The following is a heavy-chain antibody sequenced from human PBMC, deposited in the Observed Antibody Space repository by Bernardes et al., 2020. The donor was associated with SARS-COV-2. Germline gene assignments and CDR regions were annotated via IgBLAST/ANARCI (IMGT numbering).Heavy chain of an antibody. Sequence: SETLSLTCAVYGGSFSGYYWSWIRQPPGKGLEWIGEINHSGSTNYNPSLKSRVTISVDTSKNQFSLKLSSVTAADTAVYYCALRGVVVPAAIWGQGTLVTVSS. J-gene: IGHJ4*02. CDR2: INHSGST. CDR3: ALRGVVVPAAI. V-gene: IGHV4-34*01. CDR1: GGSFSGYY. D-gene: IGHD2-2*01.